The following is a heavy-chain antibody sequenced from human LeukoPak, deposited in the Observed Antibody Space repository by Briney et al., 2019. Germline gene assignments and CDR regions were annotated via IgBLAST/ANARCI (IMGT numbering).Heavy chain of an antibody. D-gene: IGHD3-22*01. J-gene: IGHJ4*02. V-gene: IGHV3-66*02. CDR3: ARSVHDTSGYAY. CDR2: MYSGGAT. CDR1: GFTVSSSY. Sequence: GGSLRLSCAASGFTVSSSYMSWVRQAPGKGLEWVSVMYSGGATYYANSVKGRFTISRDYSKNTLDLQMNNLGTEDTAVYFCARSVHDTSGYAYWGQGTLVTVSS.